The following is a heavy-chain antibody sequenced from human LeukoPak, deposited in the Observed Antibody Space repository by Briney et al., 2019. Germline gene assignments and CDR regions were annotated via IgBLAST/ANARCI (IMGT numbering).Heavy chain of an antibody. CDR3: ARHEGFSQKD. J-gene: IGHJ4*02. Sequence: SETLSLTCAVSGVSMSSNNWWSWVRQPPGKGLEWIGEIHESGSTNYNPSLKSRVTISVDKFKDQFSLKLSSVTAADTAVYYCARHEGFSQKDWGQGTQVTVS. CDR1: GVSMSSNNW. V-gene: IGHV4-4*02. CDR2: IHESGST.